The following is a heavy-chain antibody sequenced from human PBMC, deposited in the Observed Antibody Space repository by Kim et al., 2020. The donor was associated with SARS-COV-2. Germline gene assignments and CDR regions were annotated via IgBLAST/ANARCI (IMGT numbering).Heavy chain of an antibody. D-gene: IGHD3-22*01. J-gene: IGHJ4*02. Sequence: VEGRFTISRDNSKNTRYLQMNSLRAEDTAVYYCAKDSSYYYDSSGSIRDYWGQGTLVTVSS. CDR3: AKDSSYYYDSSGSIRDY. V-gene: IGHV3-23*01.